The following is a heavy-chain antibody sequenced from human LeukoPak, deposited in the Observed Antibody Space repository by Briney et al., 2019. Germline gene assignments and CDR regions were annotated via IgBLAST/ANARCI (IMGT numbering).Heavy chain of an antibody. D-gene: IGHD3-10*01. CDR1: GGSFSGYY. CDR2: INHSGST. CDR3: ARGHFADMVRGVISRSYYMDV. V-gene: IGHV4-34*01. Sequence: SETLSLTCAVYGGSFSGYYWSWIRQPPGKGLEWIGEINHSGSTNYNPSLKSRVTISVDTPKNQFSLKLSSVTAADTAVYYCARGHFADMVRGVISRSYYMDVWGKGTTVTVSS. J-gene: IGHJ6*03.